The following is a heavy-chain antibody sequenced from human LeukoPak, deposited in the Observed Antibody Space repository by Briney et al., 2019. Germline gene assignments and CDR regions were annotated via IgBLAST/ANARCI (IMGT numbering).Heavy chain of an antibody. D-gene: IGHD5-18*01. Sequence: SETLSLTCAVYGGSFSGYYWSWIRQPPGKGLEWIGEINHSGSTNYNPSLKSRVTISVDTSKNQFSLKLSSVTAADTAVYYCARATAMVKDLDYWGQGTLVTVSS. CDR1: GGSFSGYY. J-gene: IGHJ4*02. V-gene: IGHV4-34*01. CDR2: INHSGST. CDR3: ARATAMVKDLDY.